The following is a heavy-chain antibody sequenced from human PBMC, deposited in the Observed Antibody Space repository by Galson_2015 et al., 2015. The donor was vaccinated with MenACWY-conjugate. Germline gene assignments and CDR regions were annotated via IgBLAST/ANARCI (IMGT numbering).Heavy chain of an antibody. CDR3: AKIVRHPVGPYFDS. CDR2: LYDDGTS. D-gene: IGHD2-21*01. V-gene: IGHV3-53*01. J-gene: IGHJ4*02. Sequence: SLRLSCAASGFSVTSHFMGWVRQAPGKGLEWVALLYDDGTSRYADSVKRRFTISRDTLRNSLSLQMHGLRAEDTAMYFCAKIVRHPVGPYFDSWGQGTLVLVSS. CDR1: GFSVTSHF.